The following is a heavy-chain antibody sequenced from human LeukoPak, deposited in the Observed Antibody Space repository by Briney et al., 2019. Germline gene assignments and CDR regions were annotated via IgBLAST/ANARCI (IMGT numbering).Heavy chain of an antibody. CDR3: ARDDPDVLRFFDY. D-gene: IGHD3-3*01. J-gene: IGHJ4*02. V-gene: IGHV4-39*07. CDR1: GGSISSSSYY. CDR2: IYYSGST. Sequence: SETLSLTCTVSGGSISSSSYYWGWIRQPPGKGLEWIGSIYYSGSTYYNPSLKSRVTISVDTSKNQFSLKLSSVTAADTAVYYCARDDPDVLRFFDYWGQGTLVTVSS.